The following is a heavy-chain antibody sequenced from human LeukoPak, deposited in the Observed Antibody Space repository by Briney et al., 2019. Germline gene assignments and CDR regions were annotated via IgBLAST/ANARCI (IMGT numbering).Heavy chain of an antibody. J-gene: IGHJ4*02. D-gene: IGHD2-21*02. V-gene: IGHV3-23*01. Sequence: GESPRLSCAASGFTFRNYAMAWVRQAPGKGLEWVSTLGGGDESTYYADSVRGRFIISRDTSKSTLYLQMNSLRAEDTAVYYCAKGCGRSCFSSFDYWGLGALVTVSS. CDR2: LGGGDEST. CDR1: GFTFRNYA. CDR3: AKGCGRSCFSSFDY.